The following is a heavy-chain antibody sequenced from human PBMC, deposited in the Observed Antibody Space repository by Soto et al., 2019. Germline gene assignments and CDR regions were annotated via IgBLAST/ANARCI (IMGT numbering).Heavy chain of an antibody. V-gene: IGHV3-30-3*01. Sequence: LRLSCAASGFTFSSYAMHWVRQAPVKGLEWVAVISYDGSNKYYADSVKGRFTISRDNSKNTLYLQMNSLRAEDTAVYYCARDKRIGGGFEYWGQGTLVTVSS. CDR2: ISYDGSNK. D-gene: IGHD3-16*01. J-gene: IGHJ4*02. CDR1: GFTFSSYA. CDR3: ARDKRIGGGFEY.